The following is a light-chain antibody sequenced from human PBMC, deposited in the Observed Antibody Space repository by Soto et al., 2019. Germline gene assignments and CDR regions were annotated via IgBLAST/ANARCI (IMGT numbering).Light chain of an antibody. V-gene: IGLV3-21*02. CDR2: DDS. CDR1: NIGSKS. Sequence: SYELTQPPSVSVAPGQTARITCGGSNIGSKSVHWYQQKPGQAPVLVVYDDSDRPSGIPERFPGSNSGNTATLTISRVEAGDEADYYCQVWDSSSDHPGGYVFGTGTKVTVL. J-gene: IGLJ1*01. CDR3: QVWDSSSDHPGGYV.